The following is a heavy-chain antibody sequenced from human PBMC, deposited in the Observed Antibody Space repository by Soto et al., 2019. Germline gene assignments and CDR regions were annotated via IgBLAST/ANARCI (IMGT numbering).Heavy chain of an antibody. Sequence: GESLKISCTGFGYTFTTFWISWVRQMPGKGLEWMGRIDPRDSYVNYSPSFQGHVTISVDKSISTAYLQWGSLKASDTAMYYCARHLGPHRFWSGYPLYYFDYWGQGTLVTVSS. D-gene: IGHD3-3*01. CDR2: IDPRDSYV. CDR1: GYTFTTFW. CDR3: ARHLGPHRFWSGYPLYYFDY. V-gene: IGHV5-10-1*01. J-gene: IGHJ4*02.